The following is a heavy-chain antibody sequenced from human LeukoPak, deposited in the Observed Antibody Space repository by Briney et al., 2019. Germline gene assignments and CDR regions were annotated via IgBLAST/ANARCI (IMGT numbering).Heavy chain of an antibody. CDR3: ATKHGKKRNPSDY. Sequence: QPGGSLRLSCAASGFTVSSNYMSWVRQAPGKGLEWVSAISGSGGSTYYADSVKGRFTISRDNSKNTLYLQMNSLRAEDTAVYYCATKHGKKRNPSDYWGQGTLVTVSS. J-gene: IGHJ4*02. D-gene: IGHD1-1*01. CDR2: ISGSGGST. V-gene: IGHV3-23*01. CDR1: GFTVSSNY.